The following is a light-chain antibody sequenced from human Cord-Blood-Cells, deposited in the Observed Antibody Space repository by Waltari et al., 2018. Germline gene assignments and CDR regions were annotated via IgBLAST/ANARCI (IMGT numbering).Light chain of an antibody. J-gene: IGKJ4*01. CDR1: HSISSN. CDR2: GAS. Sequence: EIVMTQSPATLSVSPGERATLSCRASHSISSNLAWYQQKPGQAPRLLIYGASTRATGIPARFSGSGSGTEFTLTISSLQSEDFAVYYCQQYNNWPRALTFGGGTKVEIK. CDR3: QQYNNWPRALT. V-gene: IGKV3-15*01.